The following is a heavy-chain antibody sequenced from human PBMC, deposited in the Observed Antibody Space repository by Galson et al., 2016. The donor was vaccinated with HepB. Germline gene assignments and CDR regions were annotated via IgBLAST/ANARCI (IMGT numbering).Heavy chain of an antibody. J-gene: IGHJ4*02. V-gene: IGHV3-74*01. CDR2: INSDGSST. Sequence: WVRQAPGKGLVWVSRINSDGSSTGFADSVKGRFTISRDNAKNTLYLQMNSLRAEDTAVYYCASSVRGSGSPPGGYWGQGTLVTVSS. D-gene: IGHD3-10*01. CDR3: ASSVRGSGSPPGGY.